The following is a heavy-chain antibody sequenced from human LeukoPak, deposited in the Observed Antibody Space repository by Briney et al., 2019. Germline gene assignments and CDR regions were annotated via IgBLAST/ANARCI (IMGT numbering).Heavy chain of an antibody. D-gene: IGHD3-22*01. J-gene: IGHJ3*02. CDR3: ARKGYYSQAFDM. V-gene: IGHV3-48*01. CDR1: GFTFSSCS. Sequence: GGSLRLSCAASGFTFSSCSMNRVRQAPGKGLEWVSYSYSSSSSSSIYYADSVKGRFTISRDNAKNSLYLQMNSLRAEDTAVYYCARKGYYSQAFDMWGQGTMVTVSS. CDR2: SSSSSSSI.